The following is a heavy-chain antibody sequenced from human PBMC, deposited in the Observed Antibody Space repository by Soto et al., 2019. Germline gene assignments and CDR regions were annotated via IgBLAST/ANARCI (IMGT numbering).Heavy chain of an antibody. CDR1: GGSISSGGYS. CDR2: IYHSGST. J-gene: IGHJ6*02. CDR3: ARLPYYYGMDV. Sequence: SETLSLTCTVSGGSISSGGYSWSWIRQPPGKGLEWIAYIYHSGSTYYNPSLKSQVTISVDRSKNQFSLKLSSVTAADTAVYYCARLPYYYGMDVWGQGTTVTAP. V-gene: IGHV4-30-2*01.